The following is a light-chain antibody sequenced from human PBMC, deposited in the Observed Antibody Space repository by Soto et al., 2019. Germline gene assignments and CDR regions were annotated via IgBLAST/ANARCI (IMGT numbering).Light chain of an antibody. Sequence: QSVLTQPASVSGSPGQSITISCTGTSSDVGGYNYVSWYQQHPGKAPKLMIYEVTNRPSGVSNRFSGSKSGNRASLTISGLQAEDEADYYCSSYSSSSTLCVFGSGIKVTVL. V-gene: IGLV2-14*01. CDR1: SSDVGGYNY. CDR3: SSYSSSSTLCV. CDR2: EVT. J-gene: IGLJ1*01.